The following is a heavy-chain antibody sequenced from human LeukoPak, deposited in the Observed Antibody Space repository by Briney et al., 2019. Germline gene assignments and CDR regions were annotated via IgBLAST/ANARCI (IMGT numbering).Heavy chain of an antibody. Sequence: GGSLRLSCAASGFTFSSYSMNWVRQAPGKGLEWVSSISSSSSYIYYADSVKGRFTISRDNAKNSLYLQMNSLRAEDTAVYYCARDQAAGAYCGGDCPEGFDYWGQGTLVTVSS. CDR1: GFTFSSYS. J-gene: IGHJ4*02. V-gene: IGHV3-21*01. D-gene: IGHD2-21*02. CDR3: ARDQAAGAYCGGDCPEGFDY. CDR2: ISSSSSYI.